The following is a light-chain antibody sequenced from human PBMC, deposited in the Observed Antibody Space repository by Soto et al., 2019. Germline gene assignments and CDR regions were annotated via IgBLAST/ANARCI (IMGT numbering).Light chain of an antibody. V-gene: IGKV1-5*03. CDR1: QSISSG. J-gene: IGKJ1*01. CDR2: KAS. CDR3: QQYNSYWT. Sequence: DIQMTQSPSTLSASVGDRVTITCRASQSISSGLAWYQQKPGKAPKLLIYKASSLESGVPSRFSGSGSGTEITLTISSLQPDDFETYYCQQYNSYWTFGQGTKVEIK.